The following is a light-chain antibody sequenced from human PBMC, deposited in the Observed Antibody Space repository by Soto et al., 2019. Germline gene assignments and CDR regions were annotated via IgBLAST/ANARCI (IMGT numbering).Light chain of an antibody. CDR1: NIGSKS. Sequence: SYELTQPPSVSVAPGKTARITCGRNNIGSKSVHWYQQKPGQAPVLVIYYDSDRPSGIPERFSGSNSGNTATLTISRVEAGDEADYYCQVWDSSSDHLAVFGGGTQLTVL. J-gene: IGLJ7*01. CDR2: YDS. CDR3: QVWDSSSDHLAV. V-gene: IGLV3-21*04.